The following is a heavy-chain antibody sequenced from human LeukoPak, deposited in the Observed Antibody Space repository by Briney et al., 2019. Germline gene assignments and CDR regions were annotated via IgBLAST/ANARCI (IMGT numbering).Heavy chain of an antibody. CDR2: INPGGSNR. Sequence: GGSLRLSCAASGFTFSSYEMNWVRQAPGKGLEWVSYINPGGSNRFYAGSVGGRFAIYRDDAKKSVYLQMNSLRAEDTAVYYCASSLSSGWGPVDDYWGQGIMVTVSS. J-gene: IGHJ4*02. D-gene: IGHD6-19*01. V-gene: IGHV3-48*03. CDR3: ASSLSSGWGPVDDY. CDR1: GFTFSSYE.